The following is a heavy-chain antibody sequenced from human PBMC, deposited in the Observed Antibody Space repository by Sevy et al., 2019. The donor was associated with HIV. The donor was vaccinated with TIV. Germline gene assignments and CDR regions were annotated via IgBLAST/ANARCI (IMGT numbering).Heavy chain of an antibody. CDR1: GGSISSSSYY. D-gene: IGHD2-2*01. CDR3: ARRYVVPAAHPTSWFDP. J-gene: IGHJ5*02. V-gene: IGHV4-39*01. Sequence: SETLSLTCTVSGGSISSSSYYWGWIRQPPGKGLEWIGSIYYSGSTYYNPSLKSRVTISVDTSKNQFSLKLSSVTAADTAVYYCARRYVVPAAHPTSWFDPWGQGTLVTVSS. CDR2: IYYSGST.